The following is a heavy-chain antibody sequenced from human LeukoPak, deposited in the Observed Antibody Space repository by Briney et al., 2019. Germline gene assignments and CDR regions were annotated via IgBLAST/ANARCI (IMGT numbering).Heavy chain of an antibody. CDR2: IKQDGSEK. J-gene: IGHJ2*01. CDR3: ARDPKYSSSWIPSNDVYWYFDL. Sequence: QTGGSLRLSCAASGFTFSSYWMSWVRQAPGKGLEWVANIKQDGSEKYYVDSVKGRFTISRDNAKNSLYLQMNSLRAEDTAVYYCARDPKYSSSWIPSNDVYWYFDLWGRGTLVTVSS. CDR1: GFTFSSYW. V-gene: IGHV3-7*01. D-gene: IGHD6-13*01.